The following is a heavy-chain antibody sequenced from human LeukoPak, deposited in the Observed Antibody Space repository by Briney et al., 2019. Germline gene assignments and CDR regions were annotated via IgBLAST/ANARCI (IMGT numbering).Heavy chain of an antibody. V-gene: IGHV4-30-4*08. D-gene: IGHD3-3*01. CDR1: GGSISSGDYY. CDR3: ASFPYYDFWSGQNWFDP. J-gene: IGHJ5*02. Sequence: PSETLSLTCTVSGGSISSGDYYWSWIRQPSGKGLEWIGYIYYSGSTYYNPSLKSRVTISVDTSKNQFSLKLSSVTAADTAVYYCASFPYYDFWSGQNWFDPWGQGTLVTVSS. CDR2: IYYSGST.